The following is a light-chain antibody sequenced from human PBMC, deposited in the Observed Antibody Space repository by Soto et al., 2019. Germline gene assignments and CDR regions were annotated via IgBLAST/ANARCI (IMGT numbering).Light chain of an antibody. V-gene: IGKV3-20*01. CDR1: QSVSSS. CDR3: QQYGRSPLT. J-gene: IGKJ1*01. Sequence: EIVLTQSPGTLSLSPGETATLSCRASQSVSSSLAWYQQNLGQAPRLLIYGASNRATGIPDRFSGSGSGTDFTLTISRLEPEDFAIYYCQQYGRSPLTFGQGTKVEI. CDR2: GAS.